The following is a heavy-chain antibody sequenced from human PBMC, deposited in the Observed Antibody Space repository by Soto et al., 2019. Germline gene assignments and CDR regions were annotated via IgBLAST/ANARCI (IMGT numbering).Heavy chain of an antibody. Sequence: PSETLSLTCAVSGGSISSGGYSWSWLRQPPGKGLEWIGYIYHSGSTYYNPSLKSRVTISVDRSKNQFSLKLSSVTAADTAVYYCASGPIGDYTDGFDYWGQGTLVTVSS. D-gene: IGHD4-17*01. CDR1: GGSISSGGYS. J-gene: IGHJ4*02. CDR3: ASGPIGDYTDGFDY. CDR2: IYHSGST. V-gene: IGHV4-30-2*01.